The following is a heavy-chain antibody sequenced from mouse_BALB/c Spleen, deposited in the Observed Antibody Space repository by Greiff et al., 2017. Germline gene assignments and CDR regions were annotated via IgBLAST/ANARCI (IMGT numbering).Heavy chain of an antibody. D-gene: IGHD2-4*01. CDR2: IFPGDGST. CDR3: ARPIDYDYWYFDV. J-gene: IGHJ1*01. V-gene: IGHV1-85*01. Sequence: VLLQQSGAELVKPGASVKLSCKASGYTFTSYDINWVRQRPEQGLEWIGWIFPGDGSTKYNEKFKGQATLTTDKSSSTAYMQLSRLTSEDSAVYFCARPIDYDYWYFDVWGAGTTVTVSS. CDR1: GYTFTSYD.